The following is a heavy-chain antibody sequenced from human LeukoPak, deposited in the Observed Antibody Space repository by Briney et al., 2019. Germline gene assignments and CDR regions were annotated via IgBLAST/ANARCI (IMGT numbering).Heavy chain of an antibody. Sequence: GGSLRLTCAAPGFTFSSYWMAWVCQAPEKGLEWVANIKGDESARHQADSVKGRFTISRDNTRNSLYLQMTNLRGDDTTVYYCARDAVGSLDYWGQGTLVTVSS. CDR1: GFTFSSYW. CDR2: IKGDESAR. D-gene: IGHD6-13*01. V-gene: IGHV3-7*01. CDR3: ARDAVGSLDY. J-gene: IGHJ4*02.